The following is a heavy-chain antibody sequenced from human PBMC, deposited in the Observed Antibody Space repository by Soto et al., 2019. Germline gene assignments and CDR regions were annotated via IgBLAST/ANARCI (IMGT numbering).Heavy chain of an antibody. CDR2: ISSGSSNI. CDR1: GFAFRSYN. CDR3: ARATVVAGTFDF. V-gene: IGHV3-21*01. Sequence: EVQLVESGVGLVKPGGSLTLSCAASGFAFRSYNMNWVRQPPGKGLEWVASISSGSSNIYYADSVKGRFTISRDNAKDSLYLQTDSLRAEDSAVYYCARATVVAGTFDFWGQGTLLTVSS. J-gene: IGHJ4*02. D-gene: IGHD2-15*01.